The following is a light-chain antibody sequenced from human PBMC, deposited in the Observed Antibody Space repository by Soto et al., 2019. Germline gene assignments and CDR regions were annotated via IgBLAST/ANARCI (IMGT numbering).Light chain of an antibody. CDR2: DAS. Sequence: DIQMTQSPSTLSASVGDRVTITCRASESIRTWLAWYQHKPGKAPKFLIYDASTLESGVPSRFSGSGSGTESLLTISSLQPVNFAPNTGKKNNNNPRRFGQGTKWE. V-gene: IGKV1-5*01. CDR1: ESIRTW. CDR3: KKNNNNPRR. J-gene: IGKJ1*01.